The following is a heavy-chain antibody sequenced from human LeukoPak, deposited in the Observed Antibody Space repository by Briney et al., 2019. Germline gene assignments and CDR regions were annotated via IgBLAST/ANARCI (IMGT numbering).Heavy chain of an antibody. J-gene: IGHJ4*02. Sequence: ASVKVSCKASGGTFSNDAISWVRQAPGQGLEWMGRVIPTLGIALYAQRFKGRVTITADKSTSTAYMELSSLTFEDTAVYFCASAPPYSGSYKVQYYFDYWGQGTLVTVSS. D-gene: IGHD1-26*01. CDR1: GGTFSNDA. CDR2: VIPTLGIA. V-gene: IGHV1-69*04. CDR3: ASAPPYSGSYKVQYYFDY.